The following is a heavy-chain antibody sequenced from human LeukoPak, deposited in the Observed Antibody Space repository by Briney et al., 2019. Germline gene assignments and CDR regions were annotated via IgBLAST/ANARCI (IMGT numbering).Heavy chain of an antibody. D-gene: IGHD5-12*01. CDR1: GFPFNNFA. Sequence: GSLRLSSTASGFPFNNFAMSWVRQAPGEGLEWLASLTGSGHQIYYADSVRGRFTISRDNSENTLYLDMNNLRAEDTAIYYCAKDGRYSGYDFAESWGQGTLVTVS. CDR2: LTGSGHQI. CDR3: AKDGRYSGYDFAES. V-gene: IGHV3-23*01. J-gene: IGHJ5*02.